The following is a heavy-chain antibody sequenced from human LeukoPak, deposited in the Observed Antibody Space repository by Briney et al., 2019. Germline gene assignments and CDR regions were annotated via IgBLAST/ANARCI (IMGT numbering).Heavy chain of an antibody. V-gene: IGHV1-69-2*01. CDR3: ATLQVATITDFDY. CDR2: VDPEDGET. Sequence: ASVKVSXKVSGYTFTDYYMHWVQQAPGKGLEWMGLVDPEDGETIYAEKFQGRVTITADTSTDTSYMELSSLRAEDTAVYYCATLQVATITDFDYWGQGTLVTVSS. CDR1: GYTFTDYY. D-gene: IGHD5-12*01. J-gene: IGHJ4*02.